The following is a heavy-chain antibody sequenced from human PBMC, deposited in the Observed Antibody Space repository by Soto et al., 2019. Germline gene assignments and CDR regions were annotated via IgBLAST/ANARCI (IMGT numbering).Heavy chain of an antibody. V-gene: IGHV1-18*01. CDR1: GYTFTSYG. CDR2: ISAYNGNT. Sequence: ASVKVSCKASGYTFTSYGISWVRQAPGQGLEWKGWISAYNGNTNYAQKLQGRVTMTTDTSTSTAYMELRSLRSDDTAVYYCSRDLYCSGGSCYEAGDAFDIWGQGTMVTVSS. J-gene: IGHJ3*02. D-gene: IGHD2-15*01. CDR3: SRDLYCSGGSCYEAGDAFDI.